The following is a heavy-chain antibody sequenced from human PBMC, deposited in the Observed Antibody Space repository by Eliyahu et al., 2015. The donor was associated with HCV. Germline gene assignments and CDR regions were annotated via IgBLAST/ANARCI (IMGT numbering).Heavy chain of an antibody. CDR2: ISAYNGNT. CDR1: GYTFTSXG. D-gene: IGHD4-17*01. V-gene: IGHV1-18*01. J-gene: IGHJ4*02. Sequence: QVQLVQSGAEVKKPGASVKVSCKASGYTFTSXGIXWVRQAPGQGLEWMGWISAYNGNTNYAQKLQGRVTMTTDTSTSTAYMELRSLRSDDTAVYYCARDHKRYGDYDGFDYWGQGTLVTVSS. CDR3: ARDHKRYGDYDGFDY.